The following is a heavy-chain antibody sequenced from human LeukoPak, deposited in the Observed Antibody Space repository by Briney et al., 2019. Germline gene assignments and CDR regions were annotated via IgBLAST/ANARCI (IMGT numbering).Heavy chain of an antibody. Sequence: GGSLLLSCAASGFTFSSYGIHWVRLAPGKGLEWVAVISDDGTRKFYADSVQGRFTISRDNSKNTLFLQMNSLRAEDMAVYYCAREFSGYAFDIWGQGTMVTVSS. J-gene: IGHJ3*02. CDR2: ISDDGTRK. V-gene: IGHV3-30*03. D-gene: IGHD5-12*01. CDR3: AREFSGYAFDI. CDR1: GFTFSSYG.